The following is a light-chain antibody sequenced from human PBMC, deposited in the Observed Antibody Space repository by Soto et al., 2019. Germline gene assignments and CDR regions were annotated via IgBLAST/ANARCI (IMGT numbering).Light chain of an antibody. V-gene: IGKV3-20*01. J-gene: IGKJ1*01. CDR2: GAS. Sequence: EIVLTQSPGTLSLSPGERATLSCRASQSVSSTYLVWYQQKPGQAPRLLIYGASSRATGIPDRFSGSGSGTDFTLTISRLEPDDFAVYYCQQYGTSLRTFGQVTKVEIK. CDR3: QQYGTSLRT. CDR1: QSVSSTY.